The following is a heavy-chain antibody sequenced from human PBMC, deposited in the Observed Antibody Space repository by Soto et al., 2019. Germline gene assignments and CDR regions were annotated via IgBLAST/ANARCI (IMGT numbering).Heavy chain of an antibody. J-gene: IGHJ6*02. CDR3: ARERLHTYGMDV. CDR2: IIPIFGTA. Sequence: QVQLVQSGAEVKKPGSSVKVSCKASGGTFSSYAISWVRQAPGQGLEWMGGIIPIFGTANYAQKFQGRVTITADESTCTAYMELSSLRSEDTSVYSCARERLHTYGMDVWGQGTTVTVSS. V-gene: IGHV1-69*01. CDR1: GGTFSSYA.